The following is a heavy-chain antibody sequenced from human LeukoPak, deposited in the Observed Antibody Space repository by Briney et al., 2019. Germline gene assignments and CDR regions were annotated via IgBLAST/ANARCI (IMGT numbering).Heavy chain of an antibody. Sequence: ASVKVSCKXSGGTFSSYAISWVRQAPGQGLEWMGRIIPIFGTANYAQKFQGRVTITTDESTSTAYMELSSLRSEDTAVYYCARAGSGSFSDHDAFDIWGQGTMVTVSS. D-gene: IGHD1-26*01. V-gene: IGHV1-69*05. CDR1: GGTFSSYA. CDR2: IIPIFGTA. CDR3: ARAGSGSFSDHDAFDI. J-gene: IGHJ3*02.